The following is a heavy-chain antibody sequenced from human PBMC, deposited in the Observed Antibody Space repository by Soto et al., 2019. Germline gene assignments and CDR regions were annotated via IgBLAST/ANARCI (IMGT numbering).Heavy chain of an antibody. CDR1: GDSISNYY. Sequence: QVGLQESGPGLVKPSETLSLTCTVSGDSISNYYWTWVRQSPGKGLEWIGYILYSGSTNYNPSLNRRVAMSVDTSKNQFFLKLTSVSAAATAVHYCARERTTGTAWARNFHYSGLEVWGRGTKVIVS. V-gene: IGHV4-59*12. J-gene: IGHJ6*02. CDR2: ILYSGST. CDR3: ARERTTGTAWARNFHYSGLEV. D-gene: IGHD1-7*01.